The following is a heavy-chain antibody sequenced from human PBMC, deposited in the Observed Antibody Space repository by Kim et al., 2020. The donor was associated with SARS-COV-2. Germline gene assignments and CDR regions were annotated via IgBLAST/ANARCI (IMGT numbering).Heavy chain of an antibody. D-gene: IGHD3-3*01. CDR2: IYYSGST. V-gene: IGHV4-31*03. J-gene: IGHJ4*02. Sequence: SETLSLTCTVSGGSISTGGYYWSWIRQHPGKGLEWIGYIYYSGSTYYNPSLKSRVTISVDTSKKQFSLKLSSVTAADTAVYYCARAATTFGVVIYYFEYWGQSTLVTVSS. CDR3: ARAATTFGVVIYYFEY. CDR1: GGSISTGGYY.